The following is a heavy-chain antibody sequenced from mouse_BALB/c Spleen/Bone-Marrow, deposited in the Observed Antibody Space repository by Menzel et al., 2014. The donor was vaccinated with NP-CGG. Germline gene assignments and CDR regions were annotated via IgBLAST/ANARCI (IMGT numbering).Heavy chain of an antibody. CDR3: ARGGTTATWYFDV. CDR2: IDPANGNT. J-gene: IGHJ1*01. D-gene: IGHD1-2*01. V-gene: IGHV14-3*02. CDR1: GFNIKDTY. Sequence: VQLQQSGAELVKPGASVKLSCTASGFNIKDTYMHWVKQRPEQGLEWIGRIDPANGNTKYDPKFQGKATITADTSSNTAYLQLSNLTSEDTAVYYCARGGTTATWYFDVWGAGTTVTVSS.